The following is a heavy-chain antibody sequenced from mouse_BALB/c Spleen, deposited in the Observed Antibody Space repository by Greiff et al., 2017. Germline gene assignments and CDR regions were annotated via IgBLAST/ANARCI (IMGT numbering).Heavy chain of an antibody. CDR3: PRGETVVARYAMDC. J-gene: IGHJ4*01. CDR2: IYPGDGDT. Sequence: QVQLQQSGAELVRPGSSVKISCKASGYAFSSYWMNWVKQRPGQGLEWIGQIYPGDGDTNYNGKFKGKATLTADKSSSTAYMQLSSLTSEDSAVYFCPRGETVVARYAMDCWGQGTSVTVSS. D-gene: IGHD1-1*01. CDR1: GYAFSSYW. V-gene: IGHV1-80*01.